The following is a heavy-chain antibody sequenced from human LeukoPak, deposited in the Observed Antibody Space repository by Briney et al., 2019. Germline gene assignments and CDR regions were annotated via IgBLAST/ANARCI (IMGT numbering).Heavy chain of an antibody. V-gene: IGHV1-2*02. J-gene: IGHJ4*02. Sequence: GASVKVSCKASGYTFTGYYMHWVRQAPGQGLEWMGWINPNSGGTNYAQKFQGRVTMTEDTSTDTAYMELSSLRSEDTAVYYCATDGSGGFDYWGQGTLVTVSS. CDR3: ATDGSGGFDY. CDR2: INPNSGGT. D-gene: IGHD3-10*01. CDR1: GYTFTGYY.